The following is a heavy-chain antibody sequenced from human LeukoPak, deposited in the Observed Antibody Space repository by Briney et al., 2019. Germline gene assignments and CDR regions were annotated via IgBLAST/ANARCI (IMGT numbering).Heavy chain of an antibody. J-gene: IGHJ6*02. Sequence: SVKVSCKASGGTFSSYAISWVRQAPGQGLGWMGGIIPIFGTANYAQKFQGRVTITADESTSTAYMELSSLRSEDTAVYYCARAPENLYYYYYGMDVWGQWTTVTVSS. CDR1: GGTFSSYA. CDR2: IIPIFGTA. CDR3: ARAPENLYYYYYGMDV. V-gene: IGHV1-69*13.